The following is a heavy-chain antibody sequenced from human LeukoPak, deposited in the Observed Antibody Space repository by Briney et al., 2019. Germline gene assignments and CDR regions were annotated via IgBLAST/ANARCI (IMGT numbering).Heavy chain of an antibody. V-gene: IGHV1-8*03. Sequence: GASVKVSCKASGYTFTSYDINWVRQATGQGLEWMGWMNPNSGNTGYAQKFQGRVTITRNTSISTAYMELSSLRSEDTAVYYCARGRRWLQSEQDDAFDIWGQGTMVTVSS. D-gene: IGHD5-24*01. CDR1: GYTFTSYD. CDR2: MNPNSGNT. CDR3: ARGRRWLQSEQDDAFDI. J-gene: IGHJ3*02.